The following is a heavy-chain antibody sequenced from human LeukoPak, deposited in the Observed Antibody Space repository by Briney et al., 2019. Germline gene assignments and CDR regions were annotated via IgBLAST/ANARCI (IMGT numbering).Heavy chain of an antibody. J-gene: IGHJ5*02. Sequence: PSQTLSLTCTVSGGSISSGGYYWSWIRQHPGKGLEWIGYIYYSGSTYYNPSLKSRVTISVDTSKNQFSLKLSSVTAADTAVYYCARGDDIVVVPAASGFDPWGQGTLVTVSS. D-gene: IGHD2-2*01. CDR2: IYYSGST. CDR3: ARGDDIVVVPAASGFDP. V-gene: IGHV4-31*03. CDR1: GGSISSGGYY.